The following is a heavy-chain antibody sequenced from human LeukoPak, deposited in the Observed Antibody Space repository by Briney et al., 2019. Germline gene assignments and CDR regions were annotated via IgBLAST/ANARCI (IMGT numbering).Heavy chain of an antibody. J-gene: IGHJ4*02. CDR2: INHSGST. D-gene: IGHD2-2*01. Sequence: PSETLSLTCAVYGGSFSGYYWSWIRQPPGKGLEWIGEINHSGSTNYNPSLKSRVTISVDTSKNQFSLKLSSVTAAGTAVYYCARGGGRYCRSTSCYVGYWGQGTLVTVSS. CDR1: GGSFSGYY. V-gene: IGHV4-34*01. CDR3: ARGGGRYCRSTSCYVGY.